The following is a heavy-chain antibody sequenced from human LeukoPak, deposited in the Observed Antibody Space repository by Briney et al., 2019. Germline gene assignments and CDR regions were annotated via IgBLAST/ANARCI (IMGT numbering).Heavy chain of an antibody. Sequence: GGSLRLSCAASGFTFSSYAMSWVRQAPGKGREWVSAISGSGGSTYYADSVKGRFTISRDNSKNTLYLQMNSLRAEDTAVYYCANSPGGYCSGGSCYRGGYWGQGTPVTVSS. J-gene: IGHJ4*02. CDR2: ISGSGGST. CDR1: GFTFSSYA. CDR3: ANSPGGYCSGGSCYRGGY. V-gene: IGHV3-23*01. D-gene: IGHD2-15*01.